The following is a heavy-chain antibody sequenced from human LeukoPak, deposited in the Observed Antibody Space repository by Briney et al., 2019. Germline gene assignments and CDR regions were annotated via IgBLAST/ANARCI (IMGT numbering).Heavy chain of an antibody. J-gene: IGHJ6*02. Sequence: GGSLRLSCVVSGFTLSAYGMHWVRQAPGKGLEWVAVISYDGSNKYYADSVKGRFTISRDNSKNTLYLQMNSLRAEDTAVYYCARGTPSSSGWLYYGMDVWGQGTTVTVSS. CDR1: GFTLSAYG. CDR3: ARGTPSSSGWLYYGMDV. CDR2: ISYDGSNK. V-gene: IGHV3-30*03. D-gene: IGHD6-19*01.